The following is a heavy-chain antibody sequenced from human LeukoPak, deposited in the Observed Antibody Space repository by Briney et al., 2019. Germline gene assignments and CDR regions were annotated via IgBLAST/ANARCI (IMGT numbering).Heavy chain of an antibody. J-gene: IGHJ4*02. V-gene: IGHV3-30*02. CDR1: GFTFSSYG. Sequence: GGTLRLSRAASGFTFSSYGMHWVRQAPGKGLEGVAFIRYDGSNKYYADSVKGRFTIYRDNHKNTLYLQMNRLRAEDTAVYYCAKDGLTAAGTFFDYWGQGTLVTVSS. D-gene: IGHD6-13*01. CDR2: IRYDGSNK. CDR3: AKDGLTAAGTFFDY.